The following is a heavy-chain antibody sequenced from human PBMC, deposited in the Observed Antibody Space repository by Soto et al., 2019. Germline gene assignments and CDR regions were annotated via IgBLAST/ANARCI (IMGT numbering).Heavy chain of an antibody. J-gene: IGHJ4*02. V-gene: IGHV3-30-3*01. Sequence: GGSLRLSCAASGFTFSSYAMHWVRQAPGKGLEWVAVISYDGSNKYYADSVKGRFTISRDNSKNTLYLQMNSLRAEDTAVYYCARNDFWSGPTKIIDYWGQGTLVTVSS. CDR1: GFTFSSYA. CDR3: ARNDFWSGPTKIIDY. D-gene: IGHD3-3*01. CDR2: ISYDGSNK.